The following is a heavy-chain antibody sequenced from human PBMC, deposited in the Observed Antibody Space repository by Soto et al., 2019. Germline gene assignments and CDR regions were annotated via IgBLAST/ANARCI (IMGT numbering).Heavy chain of an antibody. CDR1: GYTFTSYG. J-gene: IGHJ4*02. D-gene: IGHD3-22*01. V-gene: IGHV1-18*01. CDR2: ISAYNGST. CDR3: AREHLYYYDSSGELDKPFDY. Sequence: ASVKVSCKASGYTFTSYGISWVRQAPGQGLEWMGWISAYNGSTNYAQKLQGRVTMTTDTSTSTAYIELRSLRSDDTAVYYCAREHLYYYDSSGELDKPFDYWGQGTLVTVSS.